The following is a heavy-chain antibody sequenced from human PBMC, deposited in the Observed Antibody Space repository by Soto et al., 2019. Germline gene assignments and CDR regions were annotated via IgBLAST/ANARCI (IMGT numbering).Heavy chain of an antibody. D-gene: IGHD3-10*01. CDR1: GFTFSSYA. Sequence: VGSLGLSCAASGFTFSSYAMSWVRQALGKGLELVSAISGSGGSTYYADSVKGRFTISRDNSKNTLYLQMNSLRAEDTAVYYCASTMVRGVIHYYYYGMDVWDQGTTVTVSS. CDR3: ASTMVRGVIHYYYYGMDV. V-gene: IGHV3-23*01. CDR2: ISGSGGST. J-gene: IGHJ6*02.